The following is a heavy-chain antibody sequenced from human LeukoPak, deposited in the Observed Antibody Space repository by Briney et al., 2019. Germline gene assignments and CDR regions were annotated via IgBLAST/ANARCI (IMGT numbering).Heavy chain of an antibody. D-gene: IGHD6-19*01. Sequence: GGSLRLSCAASGFTFSKYWMLWVRQAPGKGLESVSRINTDGTVTTYADSVKGRFTVSRDNADNTMFLQMNSVRDEDPAVYYCATKQWLAPPPDSWGQGTPVTVSS. J-gene: IGHJ4*02. V-gene: IGHV3-74*01. CDR3: ATKQWLAPPPDS. CDR1: GFTFSKYW. CDR2: INTDGTVT.